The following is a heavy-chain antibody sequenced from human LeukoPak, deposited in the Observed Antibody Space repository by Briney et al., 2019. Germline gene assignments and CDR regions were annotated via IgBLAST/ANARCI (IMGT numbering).Heavy chain of an antibody. CDR1: GYTFTSYD. Sequence: ASVKVSCKASGYTFTSYDINWVRQATGQGLEWMGWMNPNSGNTGYAQKFQGRVTMTRNTSISTAYMELSSLRSEDTAVYYCARRARWTDSDAFDIWGQGTMATVSS. D-gene: IGHD3/OR15-3a*01. CDR3: ARRARWTDSDAFDI. J-gene: IGHJ3*02. V-gene: IGHV1-8*01. CDR2: MNPNSGNT.